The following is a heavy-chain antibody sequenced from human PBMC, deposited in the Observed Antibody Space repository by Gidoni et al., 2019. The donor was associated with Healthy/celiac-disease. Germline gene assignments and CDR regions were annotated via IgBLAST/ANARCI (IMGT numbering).Heavy chain of an antibody. CDR1: GGSFSSYA. D-gene: IGHD2-2*01. CDR2: IIPIIGIA. V-gene: IGHV1-69*09. Sequence: QVQLVQSGAEVKKPGSSVKVPCKASGGSFSSYAISWVRQAPGQGLEWMGRIIPIIGIANYAQKFQGRVTITADKSTSTAYMGLSSLRSEDTAVYYCASDVVPAAPSKGAFDYWGQGTLVTVSS. J-gene: IGHJ4*02. CDR3: ASDVVPAAPSKGAFDY.